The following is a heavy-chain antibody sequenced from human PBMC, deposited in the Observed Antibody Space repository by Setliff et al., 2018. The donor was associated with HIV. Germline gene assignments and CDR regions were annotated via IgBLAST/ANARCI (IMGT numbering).Heavy chain of an antibody. J-gene: IGHJ4*02. V-gene: IGHV3-15*01. CDR2: IKSKTDGGTT. D-gene: IGHD2-21*01. Sequence: GGSLRLSCAASGFTFSNAWMSWVRQAPGKGLEWVDRIKSKTDGGTTDYAAPVKGRFTISRDDSKNTLYLQMNSLKTEDTAVYYCTTGTRLVDWGQGALVTVSS. CDR3: TTGTRLVD. CDR1: GFTFSNAW.